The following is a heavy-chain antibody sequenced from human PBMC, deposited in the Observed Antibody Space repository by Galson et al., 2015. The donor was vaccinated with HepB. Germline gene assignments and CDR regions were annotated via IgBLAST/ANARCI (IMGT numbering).Heavy chain of an antibody. CDR3: ARDWNYFNY. V-gene: IGHV3-48*02. Sequence: SLRLSCAASGFTFSSYNMNWVRQAPGKGLEWVSYISVSSASIYYADSVKGRFTISGDNAKNSLYLQMNSLRDEDTAVYYCARDWNYFNYWGQGTLVTVSS. CDR1: GFTFSSYN. D-gene: IGHD1-1*01. J-gene: IGHJ4*02. CDR2: ISVSSASI.